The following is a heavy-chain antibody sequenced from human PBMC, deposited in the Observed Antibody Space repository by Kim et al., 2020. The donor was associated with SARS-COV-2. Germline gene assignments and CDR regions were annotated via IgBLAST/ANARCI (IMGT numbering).Heavy chain of an antibody. V-gene: IGHV4-59*01. Sequence: PSLKSRVTISVDTSKNQFSLKLSSVTAADTAVYYCASVDSSWQNYYGMDVWGQGTTVTVSS. D-gene: IGHD6-13*01. CDR3: ASVDSSWQNYYGMDV. J-gene: IGHJ6*02.